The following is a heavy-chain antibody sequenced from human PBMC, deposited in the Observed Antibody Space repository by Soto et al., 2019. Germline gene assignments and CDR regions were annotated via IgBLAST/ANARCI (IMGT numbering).Heavy chain of an antibody. J-gene: IGHJ4*02. CDR3: XXXXXXXXXXY. Sequence: QVQLQESGPGLVKPSQTLSLTCTVSGGSISNVNYCWSWIRQPPDKGLEWIGHIYNGGSTYNNPSLTSRVTISVDTSKNHFSLQLSSVXXXXXXXXXXXXXXXXXXXXYWGQGTLVTVSS. CDR2: IYNGGST. V-gene: IGHV4-30-4*01. CDR1: GGSISNVNYC.